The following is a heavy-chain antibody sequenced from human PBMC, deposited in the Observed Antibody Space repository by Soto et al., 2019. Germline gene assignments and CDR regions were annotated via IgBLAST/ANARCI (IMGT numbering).Heavy chain of an antibody. CDR1: GGSISSYY. D-gene: IGHD4-17*01. J-gene: IGHJ6*02. Sequence: SETLSLTCTVSGGSISSYYWNWIRQPPGKGLEWIGYIHHSGSTNYNPPLKSRVIISADTSKKQLSLKLSSVTAADTAVYYCARDTYGDYGAGYYFGMDVWGQGTTVTVS. CDR2: IHHSGST. V-gene: IGHV4-59*01. CDR3: ARDTYGDYGAGYYFGMDV.